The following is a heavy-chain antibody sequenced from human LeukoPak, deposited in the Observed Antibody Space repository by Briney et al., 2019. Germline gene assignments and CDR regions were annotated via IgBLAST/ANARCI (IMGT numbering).Heavy chain of an antibody. D-gene: IGHD3/OR15-3a*01. Sequence: SETLSLTCTVSGGSISTYYWSWIRQPAGKGLEWIGRIYSSGSSNYNPSLKSRLTMSADTSKNQFSLSLRSVTAADTAMYFCARDRHNYGFYFDSWGQGTLVTVSS. CDR1: GGSISTYY. CDR3: ARDRHNYGFYFDS. CDR2: IYSSGSS. V-gene: IGHV4-4*07. J-gene: IGHJ4*02.